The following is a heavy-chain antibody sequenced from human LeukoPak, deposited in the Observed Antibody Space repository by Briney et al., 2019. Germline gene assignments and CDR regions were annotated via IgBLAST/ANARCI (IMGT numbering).Heavy chain of an antibody. Sequence: SVKVSCKASGGTFSSYAISWVRQAPGQGLEWMGGIIPIFGTANYAQKFQGRVTITTDESTSTAYMELSSLRSEDTAVYYCAIYGSGSTYFDYWGQGTLVTVSS. CDR2: IIPIFGTA. D-gene: IGHD3-10*01. V-gene: IGHV1-69*05. CDR1: GGTFSSYA. CDR3: AIYGSGSTYFDY. J-gene: IGHJ4*02.